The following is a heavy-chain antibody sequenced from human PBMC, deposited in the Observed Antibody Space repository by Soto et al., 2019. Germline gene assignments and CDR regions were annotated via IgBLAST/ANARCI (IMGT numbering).Heavy chain of an antibody. D-gene: IGHD4-17*01. J-gene: IGHJ4*02. V-gene: IGHV4-31*03. CDR1: GGSISSGGYY. Sequence: QVQLQESGPGLVKPSQTLSLTCTVSGGSISSGGYYWSWIRQHPGKGLEWIGYIYYSGSTYYNPSLTGRVTISVDTSKNQFSLKLSSVTAADTAVYYCASGDYGDSWPPADWGQGTLVTVSS. CDR2: IYYSGST. CDR3: ASGDYGDSWPPAD.